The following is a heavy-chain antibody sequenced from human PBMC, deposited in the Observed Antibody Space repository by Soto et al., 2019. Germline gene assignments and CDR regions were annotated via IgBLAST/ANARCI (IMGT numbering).Heavy chain of an antibody. CDR2: ISAYNGNT. CDR1: GYTFTSYG. D-gene: IGHD3-16*02. Sequence: QVQLVQSGAEVKKPGASVKVSCKASGYTFTSYGISWVRQAPGQGLEWMGWISAYNGNTNYAQKLQGRVTMTTDTTKDTAYRERSSRRSDEAAGYYCAKDGEIHESVWGSYLLNWFDPWGQATLVTVSS. J-gene: IGHJ5*02. V-gene: IGHV1-18*01. CDR3: AKDGEIHESVWGSYLLNWFDP.